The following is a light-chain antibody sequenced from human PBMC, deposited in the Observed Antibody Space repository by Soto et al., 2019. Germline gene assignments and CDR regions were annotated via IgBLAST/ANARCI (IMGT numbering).Light chain of an antibody. CDR1: QSVSSSY. CDR2: GAS. J-gene: IGKJ3*01. Sequence: EIVLTQSPGTLSLSPGERATLSCRASQSVSSSYLAWYQQKPGQAPRLLIYGASSRATGIPDRFSGSGSGKDFTFTISRLEPKDLAVYYCQQYGSSLFTFGPGTKVDIK. CDR3: QQYGSSLFT. V-gene: IGKV3-20*01.